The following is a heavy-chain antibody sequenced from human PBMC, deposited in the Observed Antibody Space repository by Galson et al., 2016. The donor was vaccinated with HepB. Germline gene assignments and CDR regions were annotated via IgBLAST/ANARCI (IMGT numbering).Heavy chain of an antibody. J-gene: IGHJ3*01. CDR3: ARDWTYSETKTYYDVLDV. D-gene: IGHD3/OR15-3a*01. Sequence: SLRLSCAASGFSLSSYWMTWVRQAPGQGLEWVANINREGSQKNYLDSVKGRFTISRDNGKNSLYLQMDSLRVEDTALYYCARDWTYSETKTYYDVLDVWGRGTMVTVSS. CDR1: GFSLSSYW. CDR2: INREGSQK. V-gene: IGHV3-7*01.